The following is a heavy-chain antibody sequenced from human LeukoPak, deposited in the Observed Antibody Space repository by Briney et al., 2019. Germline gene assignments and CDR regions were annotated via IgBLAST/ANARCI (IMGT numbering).Heavy chain of an antibody. CDR1: GGSISSYY. Sequence: SETLSLTCTVSGGSISSYYWSWIRQPPGKGLEWIGYIYYSGSTNYNPSLKSRVTISVDTSKNQFSLKLSSVTAADTAEYYCARVNRAVLLWFGESIFEYYFDYWGQGTLVTVSS. D-gene: IGHD3-10*01. J-gene: IGHJ4*02. CDR3: ARVNRAVLLWFGESIFEYYFDY. V-gene: IGHV4-59*01. CDR2: IYYSGST.